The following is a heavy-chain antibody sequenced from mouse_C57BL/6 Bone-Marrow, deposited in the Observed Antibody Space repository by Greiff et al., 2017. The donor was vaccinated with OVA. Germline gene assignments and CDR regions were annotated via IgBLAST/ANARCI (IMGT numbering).Heavy chain of an antibody. Sequence: EVKLMESGGDLVKPGGSLKLSCAASGFTFSSYGMSWVRQTPDKRLEWVATISSGGSYTYYPDSVKGRFTISRDNAKNTLYLQMSSLKSEDTAMYYCARPYAPYSSLDYWGQGTTLTVSS. V-gene: IGHV5-6*01. J-gene: IGHJ2*01. CDR3: ARPYAPYSSLDY. D-gene: IGHD2-12*01. CDR1: GFTFSSYG. CDR2: ISSGGSYT.